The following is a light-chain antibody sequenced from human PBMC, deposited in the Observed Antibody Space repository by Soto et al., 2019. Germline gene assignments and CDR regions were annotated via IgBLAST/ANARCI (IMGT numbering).Light chain of an antibody. CDR3: AAWDGTLNGWV. J-gene: IGLJ3*02. CDR2: TTN. CDR1: SSNIGSDA. V-gene: IGLV1-44*01. Sequence: QSVLTQPPSASGTPGQRVTISCSGTSSNIGSDAVHWFQQVPGTAPKLLIYTTNQRPSGVPDRFSASKSGTSASLAISGLQSEDEADYYCAAWDGTLNGWVFGGGTKVTVL.